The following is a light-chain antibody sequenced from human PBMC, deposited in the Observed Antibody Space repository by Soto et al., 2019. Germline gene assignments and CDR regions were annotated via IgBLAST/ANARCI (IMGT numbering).Light chain of an antibody. CDR1: QSVASF. CDR2: DAS. V-gene: IGKV3-11*01. Sequence: IVLRQSPATLSLSPGDRASLSCRASQSVASFLACYQQKPGQAPRLLIYDASNRATGVPARFSGSGSGTDFTLTISSLEPEDFAVYYCQQRGNWPPITFGQGTRLEIK. CDR3: QQRGNWPPIT. J-gene: IGKJ5*01.